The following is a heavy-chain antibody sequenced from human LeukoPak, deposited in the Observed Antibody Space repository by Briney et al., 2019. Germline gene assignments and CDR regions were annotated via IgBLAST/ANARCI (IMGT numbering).Heavy chain of an antibody. CDR2: IWYDGSNK. CDR3: AASVVGPPLNYGMDV. CDR1: GFTFSSYG. J-gene: IGHJ6*02. Sequence: PGGSLRLSCAASGFTFSSYGMHWVRQAPGKGLEWVAVIWYDGSNKYYADSVKGRFTISRDNSKNTLYLQMNSLRAEDTAVYYCAASVVGPPLNYGMDVWGQGITVTVSS. V-gene: IGHV3-33*01. D-gene: IGHD2-2*01.